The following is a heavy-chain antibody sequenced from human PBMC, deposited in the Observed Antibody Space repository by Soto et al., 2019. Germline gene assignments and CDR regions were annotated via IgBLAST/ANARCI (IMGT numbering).Heavy chain of an antibody. V-gene: IGHV3-43D*03. D-gene: IGHD3-22*01. CDR3: AKQKRMVTADGDHYYDSSGYWPGGMDV. J-gene: IGHJ6*02. CDR2: ISWDGGST. Sequence: GGSLRLSCAASGFTFDDYAMHWVRQAPRKGLEWVSLISWDGGSTYYADSVKGRFTISRDNSKNSLYLQMNSLRAEDTALYYCAKQKRMVTADGDHYYDSSGYWPGGMDVWGQGTTVTVSS. CDR1: GFTFDDYA.